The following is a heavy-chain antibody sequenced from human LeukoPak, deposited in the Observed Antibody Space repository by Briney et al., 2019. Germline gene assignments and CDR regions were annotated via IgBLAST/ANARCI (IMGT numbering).Heavy chain of an antibody. CDR2: ISSSGSTI. D-gene: IGHD4-17*01. V-gene: IGHV3-48*03. CDR3: ARAGDYGETRASLDY. J-gene: IGHJ4*02. CDR1: GFTFSSYE. Sequence: GGSLRLSCAASGFTFSSYEMNWVRQAPGKGLEWVSYISSSGSTIYYADSVKGRFTISRDNAKNSLYLQMNSRRAEDTAVYYCARAGDYGETRASLDYWGQGTLVTVSS.